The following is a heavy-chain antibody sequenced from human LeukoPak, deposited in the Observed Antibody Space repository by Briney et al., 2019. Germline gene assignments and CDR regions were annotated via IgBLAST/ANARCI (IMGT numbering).Heavy chain of an antibody. D-gene: IGHD6-13*01. J-gene: IGHJ4*02. V-gene: IGHV4-59*08. CDR2: IHYSGST. Sequence: SETLSLTCAVYGGSFSGYYWSWIRQPPGKGLEWIGYIHYSGSTNYNPSLKSRVTISVDTSKNQFSLKLSSVTAADTAVYYCARRRAAAAALDYWGQGTLVTVSS. CDR3: ARRRAAAAALDY. CDR1: GGSFSGYY.